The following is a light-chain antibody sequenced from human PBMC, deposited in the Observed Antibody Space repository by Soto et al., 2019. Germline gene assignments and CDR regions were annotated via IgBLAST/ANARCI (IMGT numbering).Light chain of an antibody. J-gene: IGKJ5*01. CDR3: QQRSTSIT. Sequence: IVLTQSPATLSLWPGETAILSCRASQTVSSYLSWYQHKPGQAPRLLIYDASKRAPGIPARFSGSGSGTHFTLTSSSLEPEDFEVYYCQQRSTSITFGQGTRLEIE. V-gene: IGKV3-11*01. CDR2: DAS. CDR1: QTVSSY.